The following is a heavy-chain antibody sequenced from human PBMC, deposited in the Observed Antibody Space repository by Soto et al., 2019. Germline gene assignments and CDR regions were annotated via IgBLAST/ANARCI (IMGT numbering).Heavy chain of an antibody. Sequence: ASVMRSLTCTVCSGRICSYYWSWIRKSPGKGLEWIGYIYYSGSTNYNPSLKSRVTISVDTSKNQFSLKLSSVTAADTAVYYCARVSGSYYYGMDVWGQGTTVTVSS. V-gene: IGHV4-59*12. CDR2: IYYSGST. D-gene: IGHD1-26*01. CDR3: ARVSGSYYYGMDV. J-gene: IGHJ6*02. CDR1: SGRICSYY.